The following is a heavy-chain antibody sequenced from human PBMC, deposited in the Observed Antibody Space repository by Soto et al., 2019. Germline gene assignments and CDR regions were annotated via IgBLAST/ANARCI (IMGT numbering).Heavy chain of an antibody. CDR3: TIFYSNQTYGMDV. D-gene: IGHD4-4*01. CDR1: GFTFSGSA. J-gene: IGHJ6*02. Sequence: PVGSLRLSCAASGFTFSGSAMHWVRQASGKGLEWVGRIRSKANSYATAYAASVKGRFTISRDDSKNTAYLQMNSLKTEDTAVYYCTIFYSNQTYGMDVWGQGTTVTVSS. V-gene: IGHV3-73*01. CDR2: IRSKANSYAT.